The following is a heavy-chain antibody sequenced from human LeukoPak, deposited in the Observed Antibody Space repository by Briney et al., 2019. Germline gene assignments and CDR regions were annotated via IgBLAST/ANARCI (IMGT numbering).Heavy chain of an antibody. CDR3: ARDADLGDGDSTTYYFDY. D-gene: IGHD4-17*01. CDR1: GYTFTGYY. Sequence: ASVKVSCKASGYTFTGYYMHWVRLAPGQGLEWMGWINPNSGGTNYAQKFQGRVTMTRDTSISTAYMELSRLRSDDTAVYYCARDADLGDGDSTTYYFDYWGQGTLVTVSS. V-gene: IGHV1-2*02. CDR2: INPNSGGT. J-gene: IGHJ4*02.